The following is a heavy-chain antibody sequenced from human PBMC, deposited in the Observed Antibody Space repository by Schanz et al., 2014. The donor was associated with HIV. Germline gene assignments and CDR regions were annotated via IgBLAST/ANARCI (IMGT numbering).Heavy chain of an antibody. V-gene: IGHV3-23*04. CDR3: ANEEVPNDY. CDR2: ISAGGRDT. J-gene: IGHJ4*02. Sequence: VQLVESGGGVVQPGGSLRLSCVASGFTFSDYAMSWVRQAPGKGPEWVSSISAGGRDTYYADSVKGRFTISRHNSKNTLYLQMNSLRVEDTAVYYCANEEVPNDYWGQGTLVTVSS. CDR1: GFTFSDYA.